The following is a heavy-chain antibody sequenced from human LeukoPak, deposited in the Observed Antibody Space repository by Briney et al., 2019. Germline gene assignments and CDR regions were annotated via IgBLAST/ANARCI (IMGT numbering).Heavy chain of an antibody. Sequence: TGGSLRLSCAASGFTFSSYAMSWVRQAPGKGLEWVSGISGNGGSTHYADSVKGRFTISRDNSKNTLYLQMNSLRAEDTAVYYCARDRALGATSAEYFQHWGQGTLVTVSS. CDR2: ISGNGGST. D-gene: IGHD1-26*01. J-gene: IGHJ1*01. V-gene: IGHV3-23*01. CDR3: ARDRALGATSAEYFQH. CDR1: GFTFSSYA.